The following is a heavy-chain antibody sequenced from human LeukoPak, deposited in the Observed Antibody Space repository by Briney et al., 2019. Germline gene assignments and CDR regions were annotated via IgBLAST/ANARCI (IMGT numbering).Heavy chain of an antibody. CDR3: ARDGYYDSSGYLGQW. D-gene: IGHD3-22*01. Sequence: GGSLRLSCAASGFTFSSYSMNWVRQAPGKGLEWVSYISSSSSTIYYADSVKGRFTISRDNAKNSLYLQMNSLRAEDTAVYYCARDGYYDSSGYLGQWGGQGTLVTVSS. CDR1: GFTFSSYS. J-gene: IGHJ4*02. V-gene: IGHV3-48*04. CDR2: ISSSSSTI.